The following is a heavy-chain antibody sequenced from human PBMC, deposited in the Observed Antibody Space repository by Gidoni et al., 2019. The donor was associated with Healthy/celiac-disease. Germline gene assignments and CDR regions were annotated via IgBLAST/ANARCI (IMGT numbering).Heavy chain of an antibody. CDR1: GGSFSGYY. J-gene: IGHJ6*02. Sequence: QVQLQQWGAGLLKPSATLSLTCAVCGGSFSGYYWSWIRQPPGKGLEWSGEINHSGSTNYNPSLKSRVTISVDTSKNQFSLKLSSVTAADTAVYYCARGSDYGGNPHYYYYGMDVWGQGTTVTVSS. CDR3: ARGSDYGGNPHYYYYGMDV. CDR2: INHSGST. V-gene: IGHV4-34*01. D-gene: IGHD4-17*01.